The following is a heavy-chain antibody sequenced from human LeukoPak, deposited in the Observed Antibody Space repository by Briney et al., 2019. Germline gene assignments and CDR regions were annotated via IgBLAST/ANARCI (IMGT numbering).Heavy chain of an antibody. J-gene: IGHJ4*02. V-gene: IGHV3-21*01. CDR2: ISSSSSYI. Sequence: PGGSLRLSRAASGFSFSSYSMNWVRQAPGKGLEWVSSISSSSSYIYYADSVKGRFTISRDNAKNSLYLQMNSLRAEDTAVYYCASSGWELDLPDYWGQGTLVTVSS. CDR3: ASSGWELDLPDY. D-gene: IGHD1-26*01. CDR1: GFSFSSYS.